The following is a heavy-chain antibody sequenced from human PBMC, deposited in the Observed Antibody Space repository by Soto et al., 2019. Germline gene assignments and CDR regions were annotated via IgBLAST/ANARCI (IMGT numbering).Heavy chain of an antibody. Sequence: QVQLVQSGAEVKKPGASVKVSCKASGYTFTSYYMHWVRQAPGQGLELMGIINPSVGSTSYAQKFQGRVTMTRATSTSTVYMALSSLRSEDTAVYYGAREPLAVAGTSPDYWGQGTLVTVSS. V-gene: IGHV1-46*03. J-gene: IGHJ4*02. CDR2: INPSVGST. D-gene: IGHD6-19*01. CDR3: AREPLAVAGTSPDY. CDR1: GYTFTSYY.